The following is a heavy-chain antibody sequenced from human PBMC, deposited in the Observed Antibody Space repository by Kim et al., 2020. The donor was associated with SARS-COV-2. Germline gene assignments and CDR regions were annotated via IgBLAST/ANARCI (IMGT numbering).Heavy chain of an antibody. CDR3: ARENNAFDV. Sequence: NKYYSDSVKGRFTIARDNSQNTLSLQMDSLRPEDTAIYYCARENNAFDVWGQGTLVTVSS. V-gene: IGHV3-30*01. J-gene: IGHJ3*01. CDR2: NK.